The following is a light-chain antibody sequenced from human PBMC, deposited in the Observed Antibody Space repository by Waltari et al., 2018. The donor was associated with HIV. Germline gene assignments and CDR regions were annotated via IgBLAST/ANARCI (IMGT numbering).Light chain of an antibody. CDR3: SSYTSTSTGV. CDR2: EVS. J-gene: IGLJ1*01. CDR1: SSDVGGYNY. V-gene: IGLV2-14*01. Sequence: QSALTQPASVSGSPGQSITIPCPGPSSDVGGYNYVSWYQQHPGKAPKFMLYEVSNRPSGVSKRFSGSKSGNTASLTISGLQAEDEADYYCSSYTSTSTGVFGTGTKVTVL.